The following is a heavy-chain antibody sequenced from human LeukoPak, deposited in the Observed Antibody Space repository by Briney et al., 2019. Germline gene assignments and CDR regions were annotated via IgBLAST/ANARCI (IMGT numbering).Heavy chain of an antibody. V-gene: IGHV3-7*01. Sequence: QTGGSLRLSCAASGFTFSSSAMTWVRQAPGKGLEWVANIKEDGSKTFYVDSVKGRFTISRDNAKNSLYLQMNSLRAEDTAVYYCARDPYYYDSGSFAAFDIWGQGTMVTVSS. CDR1: GFTFSSSA. CDR2: IKEDGSKT. J-gene: IGHJ3*02. CDR3: ARDPYYYDSGSFAAFDI. D-gene: IGHD3-10*01.